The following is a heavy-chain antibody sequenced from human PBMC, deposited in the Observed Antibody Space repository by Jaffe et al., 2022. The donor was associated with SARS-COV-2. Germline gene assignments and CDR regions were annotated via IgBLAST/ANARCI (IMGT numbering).Heavy chain of an antibody. CDR3: ARGAHIVVVPAADAVPFYLLV. V-gene: IGHV3-21*01. CDR1: GFTFSSYS. Sequence: EVQLVESGGGLVKPGGSLRLSCAASGFTFSSYSMNWVRQAPGKGLEWVSSISSSSSYIYYADSVKGRFTISRDNAKNSLYLQMNSLRAEDTAVYYCARGAHIVVVPAADAVPFYLLVWGQGTTVTVSS. D-gene: IGHD2-2*01. CDR2: ISSSSSYI. J-gene: IGHJ6*02.